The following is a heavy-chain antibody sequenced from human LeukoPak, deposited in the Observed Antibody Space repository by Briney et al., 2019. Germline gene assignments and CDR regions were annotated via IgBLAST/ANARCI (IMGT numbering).Heavy chain of an antibody. J-gene: IGHJ6*02. D-gene: IGHD3-10*01. V-gene: IGHV3-21*06. CDR1: GFTFSSYS. CDR3: ARVLKHMVRGVINDYYYGMDV. Sequence: GGSLRLSCAASGFTFSSYSMNWVRQAPGKGLEWVSSISSSSSYIYYADSVKGRFTISRDNAKNSLYLQMNSLRAEDTAVYYCARVLKHMVRGVINDYYYGMDVWGQGTTVTVSS. CDR2: ISSSSSYI.